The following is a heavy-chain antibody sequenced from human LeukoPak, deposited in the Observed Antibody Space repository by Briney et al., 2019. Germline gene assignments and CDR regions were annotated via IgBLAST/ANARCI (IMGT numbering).Heavy chain of an antibody. CDR1: GYTFTGYY. Sequence: ASVKVSCKASGYTFTGYYIHWVRQAPGQGLEWMGWINPNSGGTNYAQKFQGRVTMTRDRSINTAYMDLRSLTYDDTAVYYCPRDKPAEAALDFWGQGTLVTVSS. J-gene: IGHJ4*02. V-gene: IGHV1-2*02. CDR2: INPNSGGT. CDR3: PRDKPAEAALDF.